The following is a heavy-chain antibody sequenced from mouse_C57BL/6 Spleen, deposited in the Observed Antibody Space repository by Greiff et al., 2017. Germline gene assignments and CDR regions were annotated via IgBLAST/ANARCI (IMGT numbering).Heavy chain of an antibody. J-gene: IGHJ1*03. Sequence: EVQVVESGGGLVKPGGSLKLSCAASGFTFSSYAMSWVRQTPEKRLEWVATISDGGSYTYYPDNVKGRFTISRDNAKNNLYLQMSHLKSEDTAMYYCARDTRDWYFDVWGTGTTVTVSS. D-gene: IGHD2-12*01. CDR1: GFTFSSYA. CDR3: ARDTRDWYFDV. V-gene: IGHV5-4*01. CDR2: ISDGGSYT.